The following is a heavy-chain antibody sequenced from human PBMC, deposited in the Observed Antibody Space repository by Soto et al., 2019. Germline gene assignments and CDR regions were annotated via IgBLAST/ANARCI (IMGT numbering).Heavy chain of an antibody. D-gene: IGHD1-26*01. Sequence: ASVKVPCKASGYTFTGDYMHWVRQAPGQGLEWMGWINPNSGGTNYAQKFQGWVTMTRDTSISTAYMELSRLRSDDTAVYYCARDLGWDRRAFDIWGQGTMVTVSS. J-gene: IGHJ3*02. CDR2: INPNSGGT. CDR3: ARDLGWDRRAFDI. CDR1: GYTFTGDY. V-gene: IGHV1-2*04.